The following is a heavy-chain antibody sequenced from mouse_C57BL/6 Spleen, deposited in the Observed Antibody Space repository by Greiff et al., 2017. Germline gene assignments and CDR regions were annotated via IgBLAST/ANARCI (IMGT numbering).Heavy chain of an antibody. D-gene: IGHD2-5*01. Sequence: EVKLMESEGGLVQPGSSMKLSCTASGFTFSDYYMAWVRQVPEKGLEWVANINYDGSSTYYLDSLKSRFIISRDNAKNILYLQMSSLKSEDTATYYCARAAYYSNTDAMDYWGQGTSVTVSS. CDR3: ARAAYYSNTDAMDY. J-gene: IGHJ4*01. V-gene: IGHV5-16*01. CDR2: INYDGSST. CDR1: GFTFSDYY.